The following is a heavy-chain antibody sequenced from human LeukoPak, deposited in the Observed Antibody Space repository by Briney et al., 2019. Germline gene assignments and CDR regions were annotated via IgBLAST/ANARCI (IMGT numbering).Heavy chain of an antibody. V-gene: IGHV3-48*03. CDR1: GFTFSSYE. CDR2: ISSSGSTI. CDR3: AELGITMIGGV. D-gene: IGHD3-10*02. Sequence: GGSLRLSCAASGFTFSSYEMNWVRQAPGKGLEWVSHISSSGSTIYYADSVKGRFTISRDNAKSSLYLQMNSLRAEDTAVYYCAELGITMIGGVWGKGTTVTISS. J-gene: IGHJ6*04.